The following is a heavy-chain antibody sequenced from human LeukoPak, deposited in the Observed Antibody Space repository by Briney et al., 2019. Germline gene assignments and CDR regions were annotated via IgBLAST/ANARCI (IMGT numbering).Heavy chain of an antibody. J-gene: IGHJ4*02. Sequence: PGGSLRLSCAASGFTFSSYSMNWVRQAPGKGLEWVSSISSSSSYIYYADSVKGRFTISRDNAKNSLYLQMNSLRAEDTAVYYCVRDPSSAIPLDFWGQGTLVTVSS. CDR2: ISSSSSYI. CDR3: VRDPSSAIPLDF. V-gene: IGHV3-21*01. CDR1: GFTFSSYS.